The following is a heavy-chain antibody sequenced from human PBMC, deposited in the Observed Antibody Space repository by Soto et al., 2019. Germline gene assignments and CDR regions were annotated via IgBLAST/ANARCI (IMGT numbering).Heavy chain of an antibody. CDR2: ISSDGHHQ. D-gene: IGHD3-22*01. CDR1: GFSFNDYA. V-gene: IGHV3-30*03. CDR3: SLGTYYPQSSGLHADY. J-gene: IGHJ4*02. Sequence: GGSLRLSCAPSGFSFNDYAMYWVRQAPGQGLEWVAIISSDGHHQFYLDNLRGRFTVSRDNSKNTLYLQMNSLRPEDTAVYYCSLGTYYPQSSGLHADYWGPGTVVTVSS.